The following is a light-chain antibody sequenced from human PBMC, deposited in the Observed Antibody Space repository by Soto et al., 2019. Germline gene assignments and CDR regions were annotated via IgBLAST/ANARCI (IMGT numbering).Light chain of an antibody. J-gene: IGLJ2*01. CDR1: SSDVGGYNY. CDR3: SSYTSSSTYVV. CDR2: DVS. Sequence: QSALTQPASVSGSPGQSITISCTGTSSDVGGYNYVSWYQQHPGNAPKLMIYDVSNRPSGVSNRFSGSKSGNTASLTISGLQAEDEADYYSSSYTSSSTYVVFGGGTKVTVL. V-gene: IGLV2-14*01.